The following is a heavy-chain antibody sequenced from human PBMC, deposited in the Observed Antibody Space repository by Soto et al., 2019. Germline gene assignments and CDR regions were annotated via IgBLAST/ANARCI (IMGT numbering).Heavy chain of an antibody. D-gene: IGHD2-2*01. CDR1: QFTFSSYA. Sequence: EVQLLESGGGLVQPGGSLRLSCAASQFTFSSYAMSWVRQAPGKGLEWVSSISGSGDNTYYADSVKGRFTISRDNSKNTLYLQMSSLRAEDTAVYYCANAARTLCSRTRCYDYWGQGSLVTVSS. CDR2: ISGSGDNT. CDR3: ANAARTLCSRTRCYDY. J-gene: IGHJ4*02. V-gene: IGHV3-23*01.